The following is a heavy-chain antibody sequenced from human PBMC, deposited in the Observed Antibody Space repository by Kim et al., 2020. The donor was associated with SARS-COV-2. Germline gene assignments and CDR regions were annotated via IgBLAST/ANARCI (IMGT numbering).Heavy chain of an antibody. J-gene: IGHJ4*02. V-gene: IGHV4-34*01. D-gene: IGHD6-13*01. Sequence: YNPPLKSRVTISVDTSKNHFSLKLSSVTAADTAVYYCARVRLSSSWSGDYWGQGTLVTVSS. CDR3: ARVRLSSSWSGDY.